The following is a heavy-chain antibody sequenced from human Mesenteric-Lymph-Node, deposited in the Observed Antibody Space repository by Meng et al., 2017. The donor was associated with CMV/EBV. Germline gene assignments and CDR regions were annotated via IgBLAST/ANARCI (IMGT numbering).Heavy chain of an antibody. Sequence: GESLKISCAASGFTFSSHAMSWVRQAPGKGLEWVSIITNRASYTHYADSVKGRFTISRDNAKNSLYLHMNSLRGEDTAVYYCARGGMAMTLDYWGQGTLVTVSS. CDR1: GFTFSSHA. CDR3: ARGGMAMTLDY. D-gene: IGHD2-21*02. CDR2: ITNRASYT. V-gene: IGHV3-21*06. J-gene: IGHJ4*02.